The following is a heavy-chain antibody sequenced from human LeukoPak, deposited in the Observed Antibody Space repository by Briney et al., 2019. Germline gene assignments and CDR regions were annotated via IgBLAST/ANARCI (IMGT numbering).Heavy chain of an antibody. D-gene: IGHD1-1*01. CDR1: GFTFTSSA. V-gene: IGHV1-58*01. CDR2: IDVGSGNT. Sequence: ASVKVSCKASGFTFTSSAVQWVRQARRQELEWIGWIDVGSGNTNYAQKFQERVTINRDMSTSTAYMELSSLRSEDTAVYYCATDDVTTGTKTALGYWGQGTLVTVSS. J-gene: IGHJ4*02. CDR3: ATDDVTTGTKTALGY.